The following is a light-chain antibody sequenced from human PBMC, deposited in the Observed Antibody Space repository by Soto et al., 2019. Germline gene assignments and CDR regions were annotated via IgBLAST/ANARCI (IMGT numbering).Light chain of an antibody. J-gene: IGKJ4*01. V-gene: IGKV1-33*01. CDR3: QQYDDVPIT. CDR1: QDIKKY. Sequence: DIRMTQSPSSLSASVGDRVTITCQASQDIKKYLNWYQQKPGKAPRLLIFEVSDLQKGVPSRFSGSGSGTDFTFTISSLQPEDNATYYCQQYDDVPITFGGGTKVDIK. CDR2: EVS.